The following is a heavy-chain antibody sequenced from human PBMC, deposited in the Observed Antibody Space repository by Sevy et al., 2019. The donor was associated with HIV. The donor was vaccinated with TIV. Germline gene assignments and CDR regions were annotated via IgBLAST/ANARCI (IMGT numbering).Heavy chain of an antibody. V-gene: IGHV3-23*01. J-gene: IGHJ4*02. CDR2: FSGSGGSST. Sequence: GGSLRLSCAVSGFTFSTYAMSWVRQAPGKGLEWVSAFSGSGGSSTYDADSVKGRFTISRDNSKNTLYLQMNSLRAEDTAVSYCAKDRDFWRAACYFDYWGQGTLVTVSS. CDR3: AKDRDFWRAACYFDY. D-gene: IGHD3-3*01. CDR1: GFTFSTYA.